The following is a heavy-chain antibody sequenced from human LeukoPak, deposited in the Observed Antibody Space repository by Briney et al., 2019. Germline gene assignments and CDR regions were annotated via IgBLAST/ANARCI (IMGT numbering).Heavy chain of an antibody. J-gene: IGHJ4*02. V-gene: IGHV1-2*02. CDR1: GYTFTGYY. Sequence: ASVKVSCKASGYTFTGYYMHWVRQAPGQGLEWMGWINPNSGGTNYAQKFQGRVTMTRDTSISTAYMELSLMAYDTTAVYYWKREGSLPPNFDYWGQGTLVTVSS. D-gene: IGHD3-10*01. CDR2: INPNSGGT. CDR3: KREGSLPPNFDY.